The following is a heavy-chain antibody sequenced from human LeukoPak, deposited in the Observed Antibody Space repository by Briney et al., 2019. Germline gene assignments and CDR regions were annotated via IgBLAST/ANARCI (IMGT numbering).Heavy chain of an antibody. D-gene: IGHD1-26*01. CDR2: FDPEDGET. J-gene: IGHJ4*02. Sequence: GASVKVSCKVSGYTLTELSMHWVRQAPGKGLEWMGGFDPEDGETIYAQKFQGRVTMTEDTSTDTAYMELSSLRSEDTAVYYCATQQWELKNFDYWGQGTLVTVSS. V-gene: IGHV1-24*01. CDR3: ATQQWELKNFDY. CDR1: GYTLTELS.